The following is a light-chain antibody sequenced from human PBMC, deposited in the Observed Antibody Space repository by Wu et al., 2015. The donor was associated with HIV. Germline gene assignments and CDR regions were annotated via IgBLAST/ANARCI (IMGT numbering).Light chain of an antibody. CDR1: QTIINNY. CDR3: QQYGGSVLYS. Sequence: EIVLTQSPGTLSLSPGERATLSCRASQTIINNYLAWYQQKPGQAPRILIYSASSRASGIPDRFSGSGSGTDFTLTISRLEPEDFAVYYCQQYGGSVLYSFGQGTKLEIK. J-gene: IGKJ2*03. V-gene: IGKV3-20*01. CDR2: SAS.